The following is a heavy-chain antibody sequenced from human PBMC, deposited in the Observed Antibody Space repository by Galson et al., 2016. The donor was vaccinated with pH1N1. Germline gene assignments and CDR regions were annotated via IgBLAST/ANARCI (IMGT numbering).Heavy chain of an antibody. CDR1: GFTFSGYS. CDR3: ARDLSGFTYGYMSSYFDL. D-gene: IGHD5-18*01. Sequence: SLRLSCAGSGFTFSGYSMDWVRQAPGRGPEWISYINSRGTGTIYSESVKGRFTVSRDNGQNSLYLEMNTLRVEDTAVYYCARDLSGFTYGYMSSYFDLWGQGALVIVSP. V-gene: IGHV3-48*04. CDR2: INSRGTGT. J-gene: IGHJ4*02.